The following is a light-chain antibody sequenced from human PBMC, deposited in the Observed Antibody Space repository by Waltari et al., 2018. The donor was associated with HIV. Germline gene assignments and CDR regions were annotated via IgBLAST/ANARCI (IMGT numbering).Light chain of an antibody. J-gene: IGLJ3*02. Sequence: QSVLTQPPSASGTPGQTVTISCSGSRSNIGSTTVNWYQHLPGTAPKLLIYSNNVRPSGVLDRFSGFKSGTSASLAISGLQSQDEADYYCTTWDDSLNVLVFGGGTEVTVL. CDR1: RSNIGSTT. V-gene: IGLV1-44*01. CDR2: SNN. CDR3: TTWDDSLNVLV.